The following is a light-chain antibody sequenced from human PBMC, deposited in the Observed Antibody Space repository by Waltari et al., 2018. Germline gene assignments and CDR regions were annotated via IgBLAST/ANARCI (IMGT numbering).Light chain of an antibody. CDR2: VDY. Sequence: NFILTQTHSVSESPGKTVTISSTRSSGSIGSSYVQWYQQLPGSAPTTVIYVDYHRPSGVPERFSGSIDSSSNSVYVTLSGLKPEDEADYYCQSYDNDNVVFGGGTRLTVL. CDR1: SGSIGSSY. CDR3: QSYDNDNVV. V-gene: IGLV6-57*03. J-gene: IGLJ3*02.